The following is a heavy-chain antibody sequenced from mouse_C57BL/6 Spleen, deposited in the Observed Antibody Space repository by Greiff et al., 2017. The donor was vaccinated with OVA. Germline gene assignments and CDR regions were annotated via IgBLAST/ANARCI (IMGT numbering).Heavy chain of an antibody. CDR1: GYTLTDYE. CDR2: IDPETGGT. V-gene: IGHV1-15*01. J-gene: IGHJ3*01. D-gene: IGHD2-3*01. Sequence: QVQLQQSGAELVRPGASVTLSCKASGYTLTDYEMHWVKQTPVHGLEWIGAIDPETGGTAYNQKFKGKAILTADKSSSTAYMELRSLTSEDSAVYYCTRYPYDGYFSWFAYWGQGTLVTVSA. CDR3: TRYPYDGYFSWFAY.